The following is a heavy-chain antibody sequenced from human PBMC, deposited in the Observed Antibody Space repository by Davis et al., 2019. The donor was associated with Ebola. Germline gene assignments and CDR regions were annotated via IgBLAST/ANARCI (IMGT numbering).Heavy chain of an antibody. Sequence: MPSETLSLTCTVSGGSISSYYWSWIRQPPGKGLEWIGYIYYSGSANYNPSLKSRVTMSVDTSKNQFSLKLSSVTAADTAVYYCARFSGSGWYGGDYYYYYGMDVWGQGTTVTVSS. J-gene: IGHJ6*02. V-gene: IGHV4-59*08. CDR3: ARFSGSGWYGGDYYYYYGMDV. CDR1: GGSISSYY. D-gene: IGHD6-19*01. CDR2: IYYSGSA.